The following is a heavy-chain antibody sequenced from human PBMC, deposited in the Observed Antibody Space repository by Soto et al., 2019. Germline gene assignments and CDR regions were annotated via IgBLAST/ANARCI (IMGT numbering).Heavy chain of an antibody. J-gene: IGHJ6*03. V-gene: IGHV1-18*01. CDR2: ISAYNGNT. Sequence: QVQLVQSGAEVKKPGASVKVSCKASGYTFTSYGISWVRQAPGQGLEWMGWISAYNGNTNYAQKLQGRVTMTTDTSTSTAYMELRSLRSDDTAVYYCARIPAAMWPDILSYYYYYMDVWGKGTTVTVSS. CDR3: ARIPAAMWPDILSYYYYYMDV. CDR1: GYTFTSYG. D-gene: IGHD2-2*01.